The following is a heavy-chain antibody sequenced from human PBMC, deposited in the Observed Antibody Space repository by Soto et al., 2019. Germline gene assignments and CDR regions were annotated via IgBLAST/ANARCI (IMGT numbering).Heavy chain of an antibody. D-gene: IGHD3-9*01. CDR2: ISYDGSNK. Sequence: PGGSLRLSCAASGFTFSSYGMHWVRQAPGKGLEWVAVISYDGSNKYYADSVKGRFTISRDNSKNTLYLQMNSLRAEDTAVYYCAKDLGYFDWSDPPLHYYYYYGMDVWGQGTTVTVSS. CDR1: GFTFSSYG. V-gene: IGHV3-30*18. J-gene: IGHJ6*02. CDR3: AKDLGYFDWSDPPLHYYYYYGMDV.